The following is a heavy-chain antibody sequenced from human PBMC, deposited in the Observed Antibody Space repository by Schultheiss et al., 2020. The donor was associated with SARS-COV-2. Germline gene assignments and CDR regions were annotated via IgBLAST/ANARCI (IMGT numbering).Heavy chain of an antibody. CDR2: ISSSSRAI. D-gene: IGHD2-21*01. J-gene: IGHJ4*02. CDR3: ARSSNEYCGFMKCRVFDY. CDR1: AFSFSSYS. V-gene: IGHV3-48*01. Sequence: GGSLRLSCAASAFSFSSYSMNWVRQAPGKGLEWVSYISSSSRAIYHADSVKGRFTISRDNSRNTLYLEMNSLKAEDTAVYYCARSSNEYCGFMKCRVFDYWGQGTLVTVSS.